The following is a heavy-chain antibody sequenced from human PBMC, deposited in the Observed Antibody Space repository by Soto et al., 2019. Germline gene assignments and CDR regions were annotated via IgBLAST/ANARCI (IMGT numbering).Heavy chain of an antibody. D-gene: IGHD2-2*01. Sequence: GASVKVSCKASGYTFTGYYMHWVRQAPGQGLEWMGWINPNSGGTNYAQKFQGWVTMTRDTSISTAYMELSRLRSDDTAVYYCARSVSFRYQLLKRGMDVWGQGTTVTVS. CDR2: INPNSGGT. J-gene: IGHJ6*02. CDR3: ARSVSFRYQLLKRGMDV. CDR1: GYTFTGYY. V-gene: IGHV1-2*04.